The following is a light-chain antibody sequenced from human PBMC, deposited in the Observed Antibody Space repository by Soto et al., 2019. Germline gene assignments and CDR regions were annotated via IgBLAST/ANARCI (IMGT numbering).Light chain of an antibody. CDR1: QSVLSNNQNY. J-gene: IGKJ5*01. CDR2: WAF. V-gene: IGKV4-1*01. Sequence: DIVMTQSPDSLAVSLGEMATINCKSSQSVLSNNQNYLSWFQQKLGQPPKLLIYWAFTRVPGIPPRFSGTGSGPEFTLTIGSLQAEDVGVYYCQQYHSDPITFGKGTRL. CDR3: QQYHSDPIT.